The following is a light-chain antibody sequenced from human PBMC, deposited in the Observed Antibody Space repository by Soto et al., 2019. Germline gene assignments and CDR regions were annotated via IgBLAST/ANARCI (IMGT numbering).Light chain of an antibody. CDR1: QTISNK. CDR3: QQYDTYFLYT. V-gene: IGKV1-5*01. Sequence: DIQLTQSPATLSSSVGDRATITCRASQTISNKLSWYQKKQGKAPQRLLYDGYTLESGVPSRFSGSGSGTEFTLPTGSMQHHDVSTYYCQQYDTYFLYTFGQGTKLDIK. CDR2: DGY. J-gene: IGKJ2*01.